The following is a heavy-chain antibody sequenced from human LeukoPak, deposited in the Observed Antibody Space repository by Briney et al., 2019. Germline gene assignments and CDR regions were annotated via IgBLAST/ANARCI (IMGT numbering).Heavy chain of an antibody. CDR3: ARDRGGPLFDP. Sequence: GGSLRLSCAASGFTFSSYAMHWVRQAPGKGLEWVAVISYDGSNKYYADSVKGRFTISRDNAKNSLYLQMNSLRAEDTAVYYCARDRGGPLFDPWGQGTLVTVSS. CDR2: ISYDGSNK. D-gene: IGHD2-15*01. J-gene: IGHJ5*02. CDR1: GFTFSSYA. V-gene: IGHV3-30-3*01.